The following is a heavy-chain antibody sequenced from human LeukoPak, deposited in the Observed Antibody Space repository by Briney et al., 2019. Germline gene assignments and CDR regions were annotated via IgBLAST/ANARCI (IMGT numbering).Heavy chain of an antibody. CDR2: MNLNSGNT. D-gene: IGHD1-26*01. Sequence: GASVKVSCKASGYTFTSYDINWVRQATGQGLEWMGWMNLNSGNTGYAQKFQGRVTMTRNTSISTAYMELSSLRSEDTAVYYCARNGGAISYYYYYGMDVWGQGTTVTVSS. CDR1: GYTFTSYD. J-gene: IGHJ6*02. CDR3: ARNGGAISYYYYYGMDV. V-gene: IGHV1-8*01.